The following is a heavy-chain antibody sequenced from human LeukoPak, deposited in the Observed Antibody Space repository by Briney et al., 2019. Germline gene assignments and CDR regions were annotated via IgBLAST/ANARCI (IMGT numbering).Heavy chain of an antibody. Sequence: PWGSLRLSCAASGFTVSSNYMSWVRQAPGKGLEWVSVIYSGGSTYYADSVKGRFTISRDNSKNTLNLQMNRLRAEDTAVYYCARDHYYDSSGYYRFDYWGQGTLVTVSS. CDR2: IYSGGST. D-gene: IGHD3-22*01. J-gene: IGHJ4*02. CDR3: ARDHYYDSSGYYRFDY. V-gene: IGHV3-53*01. CDR1: GFTVSSNY.